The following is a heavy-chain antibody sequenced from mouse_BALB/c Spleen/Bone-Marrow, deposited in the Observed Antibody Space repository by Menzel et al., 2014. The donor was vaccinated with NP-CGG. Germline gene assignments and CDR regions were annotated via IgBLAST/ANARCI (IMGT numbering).Heavy chain of an antibody. V-gene: IGHV1S132*01. CDR3: ARRDYDYDDYSMDY. CDR1: GYTFTSYW. Sequence: QVQLQQPGAELVKPGASVKLSCKTSGYTFTSYWIQWVKQRPGQGLGWIGEMFPRTGATYYNERFRGRATLTIDTSSSTAYMQLSNLTSEDSAVYFCARRDYDYDDYSMDYWGQGTSVTVSS. J-gene: IGHJ4*01. D-gene: IGHD2-4*01. CDR2: MFPRTGAT.